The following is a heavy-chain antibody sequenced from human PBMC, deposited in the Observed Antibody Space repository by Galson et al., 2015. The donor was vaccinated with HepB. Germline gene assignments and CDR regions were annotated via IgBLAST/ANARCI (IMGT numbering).Heavy chain of an antibody. J-gene: IGHJ4*02. V-gene: IGHV4-39*01. Sequence: SETLSLTCTVSGGSISSSSYYWGWIRQPPGKGLEWIGSIYYSGSTYYNPSLKSRVTISVDTSKNQFSLNLNSVSAADTAVYYCARPQTDYLSNYYFDYWGQGTLVTVSS. CDR3: ARPQTDYLSNYYFDY. CDR1: GGSISSSSYY. CDR2: IYYSGST. D-gene: IGHD2/OR15-2a*01.